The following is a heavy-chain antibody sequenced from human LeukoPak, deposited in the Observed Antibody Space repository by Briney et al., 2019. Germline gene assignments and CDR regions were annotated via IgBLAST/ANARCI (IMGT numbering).Heavy chain of an antibody. CDR2: ISYDGSNK. J-gene: IGHJ4*02. D-gene: IGHD3-10*01. V-gene: IGHV3-30*18. CDR1: GFTFSSYG. Sequence: GGSLRLSCAASGFTFSSYGMHWVRQAPGKGLEWVAVISYDGSNKYYADSVKGRFTISRDNSKNTLYLQMNSLRAEDAAVYYCAKDRIRVTMVRGVITGIPDYWGQGTLVTVSS. CDR3: AKDRIRVTMVRGVITGIPDY.